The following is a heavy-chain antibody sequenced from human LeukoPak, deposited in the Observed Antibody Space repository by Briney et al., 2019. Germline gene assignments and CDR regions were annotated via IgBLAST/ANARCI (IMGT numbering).Heavy chain of an antibody. CDR3: ARGYCSSTSCYSFFDY. D-gene: IGHD2-2*01. J-gene: IGHJ4*02. V-gene: IGHV5-51*01. Sequence: GESLKISCKGSGYSFTSYWIGWVRQMPGKGLEWMGIIYPGDSDIRYSPSFQGQVTISADKSISTAYLQWSSLKASDTAMYYCARGYCSSTSCYSFFDYWGQGTLVTVSS. CDR2: IYPGDSDI. CDR1: GYSFTSYW.